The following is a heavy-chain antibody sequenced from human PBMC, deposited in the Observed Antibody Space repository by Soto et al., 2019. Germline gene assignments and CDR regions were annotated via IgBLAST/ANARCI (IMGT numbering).Heavy chain of an antibody. V-gene: IGHV3-15*01. D-gene: IGHD3-3*01. CDR2: IKSKTDGGTT. CDR1: GFTFSNAW. Sequence: GGSLRLSCAASGFTFSNAWMSWVRQAPGKGLEWVGRIKSKTDGGTTDYAAPVKGRFTISRDDSKNTLYLQMNSLKTEDTAVYCCTTAPAYYDFWSGYGYMDVWGKGTTVTVSS. CDR3: TTAPAYYDFWSGYGYMDV. J-gene: IGHJ6*03.